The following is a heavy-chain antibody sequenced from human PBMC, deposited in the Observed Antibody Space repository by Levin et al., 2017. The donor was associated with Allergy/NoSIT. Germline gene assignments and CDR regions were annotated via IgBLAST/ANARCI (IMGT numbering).Heavy chain of an antibody. D-gene: IGHD6-13*01. V-gene: IGHV4-39*01. CDR1: GGSISSSSYY. J-gene: IGHJ4*02. Sequence: RPSETLSLTCTVSGGSISSSSYYWGWIRQPPGKGLEWIGSIYYSGSTYYNPSLKSRVTISVDTSKNQFSLKLSSVTAADTAVYYCARSHHYSSSWYVWFDYWGQGTLVTVSS. CDR3: ARSHHYSSSWYVWFDY. CDR2: IYYSGST.